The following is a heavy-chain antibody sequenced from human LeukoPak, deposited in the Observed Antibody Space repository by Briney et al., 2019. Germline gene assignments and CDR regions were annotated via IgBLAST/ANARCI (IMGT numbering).Heavy chain of an antibody. J-gene: IGHJ4*02. V-gene: IGHV4-30-2*01. CDR1: GGSISSGGYS. CDR2: IYHSGST. Sequence: PSETLSLTCAVSGGSISSGGYSWSWIRQPPGKGLEWIGYIYHSGSTYYNPSLKSRVTISVDRPKNQFSLKLSSVTAADTAVYYCAKVEGYSSGWPGLDYWGQGTLVTVSS. CDR3: AKVEGYSSGWPGLDY. D-gene: IGHD6-19*01.